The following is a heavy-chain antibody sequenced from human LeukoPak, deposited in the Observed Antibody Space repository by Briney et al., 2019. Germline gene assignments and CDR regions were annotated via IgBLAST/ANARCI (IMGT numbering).Heavy chain of an antibody. CDR3: AELGITMIGGV. V-gene: IGHV3-48*03. CDR1: GFTFSSYE. J-gene: IGHJ6*04. D-gene: IGHD3-10*02. Sequence: GGSLRLSCAASGFTFSSYEMNWVRQAPGKGLEWVSYISSSSSTIYYADSVKGRFTISRDNAKNSLYLQMNSLRAEDTAVYYCAELGITMIGGVWGKGTTVTISS. CDR2: ISSSSSTI.